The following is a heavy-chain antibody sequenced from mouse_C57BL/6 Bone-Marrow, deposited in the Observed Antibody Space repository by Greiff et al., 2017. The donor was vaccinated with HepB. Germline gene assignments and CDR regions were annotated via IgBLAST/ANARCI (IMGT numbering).Heavy chain of an antibody. V-gene: IGHV6-3*01. CDR3: TGGTTVVAMDYFDY. CDR1: GFTFSNYW. CDR2: IRLKSDNYAT. J-gene: IGHJ2*01. D-gene: IGHD1-1*01. Sequence: EVKVEESGGGLVQPGGSMKLSCVASGFTFSNYWMNWVRQSPEKGLEWVAQIRLKSDNYATHYAESVKGRFTISRDDSKSSVYLQMNNLRAEDTGIYYCTGGTTVVAMDYFDYWGQGTTLTVSS.